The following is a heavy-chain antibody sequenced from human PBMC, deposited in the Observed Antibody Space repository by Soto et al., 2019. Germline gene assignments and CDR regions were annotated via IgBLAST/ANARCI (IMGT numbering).Heavy chain of an antibody. CDR3: ARGRYGDY. J-gene: IGHJ4*02. V-gene: IGHV1-18*01. Sequence: QVHLVQSGAEVKKPGASVKVSGKGSGYGFTTYGITWVRQAPGQGLEWMAWISAHNGNTNYAQKLQGRVTVTRDTTTSTAYMELRSLRSDATAVYCCARGRYGDYWGQGALVTVSS. CDR1: GYGFTTYG. CDR2: ISAHNGNT. D-gene: IGHD1-1*01.